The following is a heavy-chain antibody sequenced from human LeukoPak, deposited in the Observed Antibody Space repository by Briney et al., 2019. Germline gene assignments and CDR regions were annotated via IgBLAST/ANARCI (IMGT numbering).Heavy chain of an antibody. CDR3: ARGVSSSWYVGFDY. J-gene: IGHJ4*02. V-gene: IGHV3-33*01. D-gene: IGHD6-13*01. CDR2: IWYDGSNK. Sequence: GGSLRLSCAASGFTFSSYGMHWVRQAPGKGLEWVAVIWYDGSNKYYADSVKGRFTISRDNSKNTLYLQMNSLRAEDTAVYYCARGVSSSWYVGFDYWGQGTLVTVSS. CDR1: GFTFSSYG.